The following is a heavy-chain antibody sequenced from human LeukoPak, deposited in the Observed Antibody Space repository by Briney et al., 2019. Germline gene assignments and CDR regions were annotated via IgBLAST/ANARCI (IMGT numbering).Heavy chain of an antibody. CDR1: GFTFSSYS. J-gene: IGHJ4*02. V-gene: IGHV3-21*01. CDR3: ARDLIAVAGMGDY. CDR2: ISSSSSYI. Sequence: SGGSLRLSCAASGFTFSSYSMNWVRQAPGKGLEWVSSISSSSSYIYYADSVKGRFTISRDNAKNSLYLQMNSLRAEDTAVYYCARDLIAVAGMGDYWGQGTLATVSS. D-gene: IGHD6-19*01.